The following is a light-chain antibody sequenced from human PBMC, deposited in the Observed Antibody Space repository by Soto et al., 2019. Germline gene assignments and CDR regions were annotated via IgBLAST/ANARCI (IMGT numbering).Light chain of an antibody. Sequence: QSALTQPASVSGSPGRSITISCTGTSTDAGGYNFVSWYQQHPGKAPILVTYEVSNRPSGVSIRFSGSKSGNTASLTISGLQAEDEADYYCCSYAGSYSYAFATGTKVTVL. CDR3: CSYAGSYSYA. J-gene: IGLJ1*01. CDR2: EVS. V-gene: IGLV2-14*03. CDR1: STDAGGYNF.